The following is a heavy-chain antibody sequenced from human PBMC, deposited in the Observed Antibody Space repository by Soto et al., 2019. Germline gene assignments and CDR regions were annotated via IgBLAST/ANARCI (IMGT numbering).Heavy chain of an antibody. D-gene: IGHD3-22*01. CDR3: AIFLNGYYDSSGYQADAFAI. J-gene: IGHJ3*02. V-gene: IGHV1-69*01. CDR1: GGPFSSYA. CDR2: ILPIFGTA. Sequence: QVQLVQSGAEVKKPGSSVKVSCKASGGPFSSYAISWVRQAPGQGLEWMGGILPIFGTANYAQTFQGRVTITADESTSTAYMELSSLRSEDTAVYFCAIFLNGYYDSSGYQADAFAIWGQGTMVTVSS.